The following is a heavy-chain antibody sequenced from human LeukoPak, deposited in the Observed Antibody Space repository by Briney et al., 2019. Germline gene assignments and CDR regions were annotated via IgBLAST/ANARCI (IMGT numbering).Heavy chain of an antibody. D-gene: IGHD6-19*01. CDR1: GGSISSSSYY. CDR3: ARRPGYSSGWFDY. V-gene: IGHV4-39*01. CDR2: IYFSGST. Sequence: SETLSLTCTVSGGSISSSSYYWGWIRQPPGKGLEWIGNIYFSGSTYYNPSLTSRLTISVDTSKNQFSLRLSSVTAADTAVYYCARRPGYSSGWFDYWGQGTLVTVSS. J-gene: IGHJ4*02.